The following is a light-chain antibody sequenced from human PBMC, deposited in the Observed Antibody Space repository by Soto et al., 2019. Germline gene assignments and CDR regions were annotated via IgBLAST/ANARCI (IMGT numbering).Light chain of an antibody. CDR3: SSYTSSSTLEGV. CDR1: SSDVGGYNY. CDR2: DVS. V-gene: IGLV2-14*01. J-gene: IGLJ2*01. Sequence: QSALTQPASVSGSPGQSITISCTGTSSDVGGYNYVSWYQQHPGKAPKLMIYDVSNRTSGVSNRFSGSKSGNTASLTNSGLQAEDEADYYCSSYTSSSTLEGVFGGGTKLTVL.